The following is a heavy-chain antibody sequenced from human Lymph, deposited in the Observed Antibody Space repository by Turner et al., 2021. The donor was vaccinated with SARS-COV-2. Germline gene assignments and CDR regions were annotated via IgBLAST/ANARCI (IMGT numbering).Heavy chain of an antibody. CDR3: ARDRDSSGWVDY. CDR2: ISYDGSDK. Sequence: QVQLVESGGGVVQPGRSLRLTCAASCFTFSSYAMHWVRQAPGKGLECVAFISYDGSDKYYADSVKGRFTFSRDNSKNTLYLQMNSLRAEDTAVYYCARDRDSSGWVDYWGQGTLVTVSS. V-gene: IGHV3-30*04. D-gene: IGHD3-22*01. CDR1: CFTFSSYA. J-gene: IGHJ4*02.